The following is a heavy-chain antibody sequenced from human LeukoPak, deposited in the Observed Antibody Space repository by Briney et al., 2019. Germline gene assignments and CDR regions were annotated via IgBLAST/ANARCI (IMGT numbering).Heavy chain of an antibody. CDR1: GFTFSNYG. Sequence: GGSLRLSCAASGFTFSNYGMHWVRQAPGKGLEWVSFIRSDGGEEYYADSVKGRFTISRDNSKNTLYLQMNSLRAEDTAVYYCAKVDPVVVTAPFDYWGQGTLVTVSS. CDR2: IRSDGGEE. CDR3: AKVDPVVVTAPFDY. V-gene: IGHV3-30*02. D-gene: IGHD2-21*02. J-gene: IGHJ4*02.